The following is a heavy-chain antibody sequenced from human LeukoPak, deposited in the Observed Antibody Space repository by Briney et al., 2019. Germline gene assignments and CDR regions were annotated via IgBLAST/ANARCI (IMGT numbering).Heavy chain of an antibody. CDR3: AGVEPGAQRFGAFDI. V-gene: IGHV1-69*13. Sequence: ASVKVSCKASGGTFSSYAISWVRQAPGQGLEWMGGIIPIFGTANYAQKFQGRVTITADESTSTAYMELSSLRSEDTAVYYCAGVEPGAQRFGAFDIWGQGSMVTVSS. CDR1: GGTFSSYA. J-gene: IGHJ3*02. CDR2: IIPIFGTA. D-gene: IGHD3-10*01.